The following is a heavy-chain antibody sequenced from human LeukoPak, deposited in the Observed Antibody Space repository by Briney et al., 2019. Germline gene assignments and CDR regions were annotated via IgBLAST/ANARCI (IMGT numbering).Heavy chain of an antibody. J-gene: IGHJ3*01. CDR1: GYTFTSYG. Sequence: ASVKVSCKASGYTFTSYGISWVRQAPGQGLEWMGWISAYNGNTNYAQKLQGRVTMTTDTSTSTAYMDLRGLRSDDTAVYYCARDRXXXVXXXSLDFWGQGTTVT. CDR2: ISAYNGNT. V-gene: IGHV1-18*01. CDR3: ARDRXXXVXXXSLDF.